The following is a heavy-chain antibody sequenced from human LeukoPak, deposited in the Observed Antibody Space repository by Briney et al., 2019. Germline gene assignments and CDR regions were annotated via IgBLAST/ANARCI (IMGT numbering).Heavy chain of an antibody. CDR1: GFTFDDYA. V-gene: IGHV3-43*02. CDR3: AKRQGCRMDV. Sequence: GGSLTLSCAASGFTFDDYAMHWVRLAQGQGLDWVSLSSGDGGSTYYADSVKGRFTISRDNIKNSLYLQMNSLRTEDTALYFRAKRQGCRMDVWGQGTTVTVSS. CDR2: SSGDGGST. J-gene: IGHJ6*02. D-gene: IGHD2-15*01.